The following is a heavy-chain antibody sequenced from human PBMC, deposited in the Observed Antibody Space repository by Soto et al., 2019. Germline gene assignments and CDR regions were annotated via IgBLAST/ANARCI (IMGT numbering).Heavy chain of an antibody. CDR2: LLRPGRST. V-gene: IGHV3-23*01. J-gene: IGHJ5*02. CDR1: GLMFSDYA. Sequence: GGSRRLSCAASGLMFSDYAMTWARQAPGKELEWVSGLLRPGRSTYYADSVKGRFTISGDTSANTVYLQMDSLRAEDTAVYYCAKDAIANDGIWLMDSWGQGTVVTVSS. CDR3: AKDAIANDGIWLMDS. D-gene: IGHD3-16*01.